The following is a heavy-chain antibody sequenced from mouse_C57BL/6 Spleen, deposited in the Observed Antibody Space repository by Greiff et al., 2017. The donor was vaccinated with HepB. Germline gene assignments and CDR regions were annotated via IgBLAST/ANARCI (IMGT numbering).Heavy chain of an antibody. Sequence: QVQLQQPGAELVKPGASVKLSCKASGYTFTSYWMQWVKQRPGQGLEWIGEIDPSDSYTNYNQKFKGKATLTVDTSSSTAYMQLSSLTSEDSAVYYCAREVTSYYAMDYWGQGTSVTVSS. D-gene: IGHD2-2*01. V-gene: IGHV1-50*01. CDR2: IDPSDSYT. CDR3: AREVTSYYAMDY. J-gene: IGHJ4*01. CDR1: GYTFTSYW.